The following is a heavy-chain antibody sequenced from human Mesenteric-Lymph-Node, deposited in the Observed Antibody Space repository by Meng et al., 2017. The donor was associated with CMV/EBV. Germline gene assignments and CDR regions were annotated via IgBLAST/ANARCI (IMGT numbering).Heavy chain of an antibody. CDR1: GFTFSNYG. J-gene: IGHJ3*02. Sequence: GESLKISCAASGFTFSNYGMNWVRQAPGKGLQWVSGVSTDVKAYYADSVKGRFTISRDNSKSTLYLQMNTLRAEDTAIYFCAKGSLRGSAEAFDIWGQGTMVTVSS. V-gene: IGHV3-23*01. CDR2: VSTDVKA. CDR3: AKGSLRGSAEAFDI. D-gene: IGHD6-6*01.